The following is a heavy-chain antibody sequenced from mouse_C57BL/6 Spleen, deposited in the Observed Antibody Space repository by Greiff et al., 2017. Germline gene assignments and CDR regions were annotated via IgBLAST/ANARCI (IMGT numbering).Heavy chain of an antibody. Sequence: DVMLVESGGGLVKPGGSLKLSCAASGFTFSDYGMHWVRQAPEKGLEWVAYISSGSSTIYYADTVKGRFTISRDNAKNTLFLQMTSLRSEDTAMYYCARGYYGSDCYYGMDYWGQGTSVTVSS. CDR2: ISSGSSTI. CDR1: GFTFSDYG. V-gene: IGHV5-17*01. D-gene: IGHD1-1*01. J-gene: IGHJ4*01. CDR3: ARGYYGSDCYYGMDY.